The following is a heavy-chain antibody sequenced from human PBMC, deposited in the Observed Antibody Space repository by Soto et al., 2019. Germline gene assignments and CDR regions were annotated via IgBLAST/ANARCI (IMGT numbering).Heavy chain of an antibody. J-gene: IGHJ5*02. V-gene: IGHV4-61*01. CDR1: GGSVSSGSYY. CDR2: IYYSGST. Sequence: QVQLQESGPGLVKPSETLSLTCTVSGGSVSSGSYYWSCIRQPPGQGLEWIGYIYYSGSTNYNPSLKSRVTIAVDTSKNQFSLKLSSVTAADTAVYYCARETGWELHGWFDPWGQGTLVTVSS. CDR3: ARETGWELHGWFDP. D-gene: IGHD1-26*01.